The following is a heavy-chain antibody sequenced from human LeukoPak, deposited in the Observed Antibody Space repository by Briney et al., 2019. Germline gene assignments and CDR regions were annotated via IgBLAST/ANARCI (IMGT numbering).Heavy chain of an antibody. CDR3: ARRGAHTPDFDY. J-gene: IGHJ4*02. CDR1: GGSISSYY. CDR2: IYYSGST. Sequence: KPSETLSLTCTVSGGSISSYYWSWIRQPPGKGLEWIGYIYYSGSTNYNPSLKSRVTISVDTSKNQFSLKLSSVTAADTAVYYCARRGAHTPDFDYWGQGTLVTVSS. V-gene: IGHV4-59*01. D-gene: IGHD1-26*01.